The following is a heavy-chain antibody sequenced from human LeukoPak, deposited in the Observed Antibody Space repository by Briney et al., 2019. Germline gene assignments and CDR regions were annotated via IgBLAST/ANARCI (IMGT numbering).Heavy chain of an antibody. D-gene: IGHD2-21*02. CDR2: ISLTTTTV. Sequence: PGGSLRLSCAASGFTFSSSYSMNWVRQAPGKGLEWVAHISLTTTTVSYADSVKGRLTMSRDNAKNSLFLQMNSLRAEDTAVYYSARDGDWAFDYWGQGTLVTVSS. V-gene: IGHV3-48*01. J-gene: IGHJ4*02. CDR3: ARDGDWAFDY. CDR1: GFTFSSSYS.